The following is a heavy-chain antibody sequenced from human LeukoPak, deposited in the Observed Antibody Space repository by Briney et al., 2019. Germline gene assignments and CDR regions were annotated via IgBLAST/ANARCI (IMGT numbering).Heavy chain of an antibody. CDR2: IYYSGGT. J-gene: IGHJ4*02. V-gene: IGHV4-59*08. D-gene: IGHD6-13*01. CDR3: ASSNIAASGNPFDS. CDR1: GGSISSYY. Sequence: PSETLSLTCTVSGGSISSYYWNWIRQPPGKGLEWIGYIYYSGGTNHNPSLKSRVSLSVDTSKNQFSLKLSSVTAADKAVYYCASSNIAASGNPFDSWGQGTLVTVSS.